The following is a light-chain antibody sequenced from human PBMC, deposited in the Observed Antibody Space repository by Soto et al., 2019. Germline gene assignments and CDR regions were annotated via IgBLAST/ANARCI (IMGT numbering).Light chain of an antibody. CDR2: ANT. Sequence: QSVLTQPPSVSGAPGQRVTISCTGSSSNIGAGYDVHWYQQLPGTAPKLLIYANTNQPSGVPDRFSGSNSDTSASLAITGLQAEDEADYYCQSYDISLSAVVFGGGTKLTVL. J-gene: IGLJ3*02. CDR3: QSYDISLSAVV. V-gene: IGLV1-40*01. CDR1: SSNIGAGYD.